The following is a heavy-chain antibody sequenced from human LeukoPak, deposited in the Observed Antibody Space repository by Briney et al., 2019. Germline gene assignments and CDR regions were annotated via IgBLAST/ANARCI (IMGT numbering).Heavy chain of an antibody. CDR1: GYTFTGYC. J-gene: IGHJ5*02. V-gene: IGHV1-2*02. CDR2: INPNSGGT. D-gene: IGHD3-22*01. Sequence: ASVKVSCKASGYTFTGYCMHWVRQGTGQGLEWMGWINPNSGGTNYAQKFQGRVTMTRDTSISTAYMELSRLRSDDTAVYYCARDLYDSSGYYYWFDPWGQGPLLPVS. CDR3: ARDLYDSSGYYYWFDP.